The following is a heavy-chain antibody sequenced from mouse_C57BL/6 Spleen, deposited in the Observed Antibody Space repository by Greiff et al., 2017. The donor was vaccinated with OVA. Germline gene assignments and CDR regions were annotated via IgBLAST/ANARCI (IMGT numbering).Heavy chain of an antibody. CDR2: INPYNGGT. CDR1: GYTFTDYY. J-gene: IGHJ2*01. Sequence: VQLQQSGPVLVKPGASVKMSCKASGYTFTDYYMNWVKQSHGKSLEWIGVINPYNGGTSYNQMFKGKAALTVDKSSSTAYMELNSLTSEDSAVYYCARYGANWDYFDYWGQGTTLTVSS. CDR3: ARYGANWDYFDY. V-gene: IGHV1-19*01. D-gene: IGHD4-1*01.